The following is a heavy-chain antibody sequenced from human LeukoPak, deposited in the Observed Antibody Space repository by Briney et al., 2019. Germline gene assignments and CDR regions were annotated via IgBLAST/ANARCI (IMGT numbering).Heavy chain of an antibody. J-gene: IGHJ6*03. CDR3: ARGSPGDYDFWSGYLYYYYMDV. CDR1: GFTFSSYS. D-gene: IGHD3-3*01. CDR2: ISSSSSTI. V-gene: IGHV3-48*04. Sequence: GGSLRLSCAASGFTFSSYSMNWVRQAPGKGLEWVSYISSSSSTIYYADSVKGRFTISRDNAKNSLYLQMNSLRAEDKAVYYCARGSPGDYDFWSGYLYYYYMDVWGKGTTVTVSS.